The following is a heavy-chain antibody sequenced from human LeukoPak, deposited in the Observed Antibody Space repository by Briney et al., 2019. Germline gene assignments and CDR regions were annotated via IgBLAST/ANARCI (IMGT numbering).Heavy chain of an antibody. D-gene: IGHD6-19*01. Sequence: GASVQVSCKASGYTFTSYAMHWVRQAPGQRLEWMGWINAGNGNTRYSQKFQGRVTITRDTSASTAYMELSSLRSEDTAIYYCARVRYSSGYYYYYGMDVWGQGTTVTVSS. J-gene: IGHJ6*02. CDR3: ARVRYSSGYYYYYGMDV. CDR2: INAGNGNT. CDR1: GYTFTSYA. V-gene: IGHV1-3*01.